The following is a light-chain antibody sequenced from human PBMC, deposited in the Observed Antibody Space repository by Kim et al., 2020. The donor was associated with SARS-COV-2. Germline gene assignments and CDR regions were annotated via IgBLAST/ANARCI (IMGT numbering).Light chain of an antibody. CDR1: QSIRNF. V-gene: IGKV1-39*01. CDR2: AAA. Sequence: SASGGDRVTIACRASQSIRNFLNWYQQKPGRAPNLLIYAAASLQGGVPSRFTGSGSGTDFTLTISSLQPEDSATYYCQQSYSTPYTFGQGTKLEI. CDR3: QQSYSTPYT. J-gene: IGKJ2*01.